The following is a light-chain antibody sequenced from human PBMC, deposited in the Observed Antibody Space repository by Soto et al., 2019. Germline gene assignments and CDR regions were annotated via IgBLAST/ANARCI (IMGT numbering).Light chain of an antibody. CDR2: NTT. CDR3: ALYVGCGTVL. CDR1: SGSVSTSYY. J-gene: IGLJ3*02. V-gene: IGLV8-61*01. Sequence: QTVVTQEPSFSVSTGGTVILTCGLTSGSVSTSYYPSWYQQSPGLAPRTLIYNTTTRSSGVPDRFSGSILGNKAALTITGAQSDDESDYLCALYVGCGTVLFGGGTQLTVL.